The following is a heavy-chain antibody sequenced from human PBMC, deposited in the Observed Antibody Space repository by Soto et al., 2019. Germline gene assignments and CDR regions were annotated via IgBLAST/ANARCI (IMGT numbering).Heavy chain of an antibody. CDR1: GFTFSSYA. CDR3: AKYSPYHLWFGELLASPYYYYYGMDV. V-gene: IGHV3-23*01. J-gene: IGHJ6*02. D-gene: IGHD3-10*01. CDR2: ISGSGGST. Sequence: GGSLRLSCAASGFTFSSYAMSWVRQAPGKGLEWVSAISGSGGSTYYADSVKGRFTISRDNSRNTLYLQMNSLRAEDTAVYYCAKYSPYHLWFGELLASPYYYYYGMDVWGQGTTVTVYS.